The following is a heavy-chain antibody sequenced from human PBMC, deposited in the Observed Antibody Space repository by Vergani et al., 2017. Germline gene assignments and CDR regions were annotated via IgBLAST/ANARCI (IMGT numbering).Heavy chain of an antibody. CDR1: GFTFSSYS. CDR2: ISSSSSYI. V-gene: IGHV3-21*01. Sequence: EVQLVESGGGLVKPGGSLRLSCAASGFTFSSYSMNWVRQAPGKGLEWVSSISSSSSYIYYADSVKGRFTISRDNAKNSLYLQMNSLRAEDTAVYYCARGYCSGGSCYPWIDYWGQGTLVTVSS. J-gene: IGHJ4*02. CDR3: ARGYCSGGSCYPWIDY. D-gene: IGHD2-15*01.